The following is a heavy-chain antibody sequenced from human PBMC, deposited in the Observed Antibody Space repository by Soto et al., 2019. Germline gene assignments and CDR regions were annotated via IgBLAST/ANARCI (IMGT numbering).Heavy chain of an antibody. D-gene: IGHD3-22*01. Sequence: QLQESGPGLVKPSQTLSLTCSVSGGSINNDDFYWSWLRQTPGKGLQWIGYVYYSGSSDCIPSLKSRLYMSIDKSKNQFTLKLSSVTAADTAIYYCARMSYYYDKWYFDLWGRGTLVTVSS. CDR3: ARMSYYYDKWYFDL. J-gene: IGHJ2*01. CDR1: GGSINNDDFY. CDR2: VYYSGSS. V-gene: IGHV4-30-4*01.